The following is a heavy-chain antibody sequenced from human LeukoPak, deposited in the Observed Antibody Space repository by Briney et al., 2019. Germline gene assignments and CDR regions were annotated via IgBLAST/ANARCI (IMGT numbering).Heavy chain of an antibody. CDR3: ARVALMVYAIEVYYFDY. V-gene: IGHV1-18*04. J-gene: IGHJ4*02. Sequence: ASVKVSCKASGYTFTGYYMFWVRQAPGQGLEWMGWISAYNGNTNYAQKLQGRVTMTTDTSTSTAYMELRSLRSDDTAVYYCARVALMVYAIEVYYFDYWGQGTLVTVSS. D-gene: IGHD2-8*01. CDR2: ISAYNGNT. CDR1: GYTFTGYY.